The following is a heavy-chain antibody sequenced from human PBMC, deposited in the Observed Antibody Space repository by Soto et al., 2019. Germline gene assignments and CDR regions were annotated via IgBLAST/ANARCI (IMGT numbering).Heavy chain of an antibody. D-gene: IGHD3-10*01. Sequence: GGSLRLSCAASGFTFSSYGMHWVRQAPGKGLEWVAVIWYDGSNKYYADSVKGRFTISRDNSKSTLYLQMNSLRAEDTAVYYCARDYLEPPPVRGVITYYFDYWGQGTLVTVSS. CDR1: GFTFSSYG. CDR2: IWYDGSNK. J-gene: IGHJ4*02. CDR3: ARDYLEPPPVRGVITYYFDY. V-gene: IGHV3-33*01.